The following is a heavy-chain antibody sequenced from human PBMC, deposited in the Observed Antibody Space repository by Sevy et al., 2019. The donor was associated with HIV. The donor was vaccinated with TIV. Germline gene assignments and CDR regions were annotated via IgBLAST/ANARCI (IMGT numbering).Heavy chain of an antibody. CDR3: ASEGPGPEGTEFDY. CDR2: INPNSGGT. CDR1: GYTFTGYY. J-gene: IGHJ4*02. D-gene: IGHD3-10*01. V-gene: IGHV1-2*06. Sequence: ASVKVSCKASGYTFTGYYMHWVRQAPGQGLEWMGRINPNSGGTNYAQKFQGRVTMTRDTSISTAYMELSRLRSDDTAVYHCASEGPGPEGTEFDYWGQGTLVTVSS.